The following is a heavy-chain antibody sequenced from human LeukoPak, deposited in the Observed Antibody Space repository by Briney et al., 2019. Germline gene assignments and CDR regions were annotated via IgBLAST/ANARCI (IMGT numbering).Heavy chain of an antibody. V-gene: IGHV1-2*02. D-gene: IGHD3-16*02. CDR1: GYTFTGYY. Sequence: GASVKVSCKASGYTFTGYYMHWVRQAPGQGLEWMGWINPNSGGTNYAQKFQGRVTMTRDTPISTAYMELSRLRSDDTAVYYCAQGDMITFGGVIVSLHFDYWGQGTLVTVSS. J-gene: IGHJ4*02. CDR3: AQGDMITFGGVIVSLHFDY. CDR2: INPNSGGT.